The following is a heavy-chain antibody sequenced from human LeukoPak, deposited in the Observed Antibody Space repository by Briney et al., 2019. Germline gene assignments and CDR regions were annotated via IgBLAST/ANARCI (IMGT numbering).Heavy chain of an antibody. J-gene: IGHJ5*02. CDR2: INPNSGGT. CDR3: ASLGYCSGGSCYFPDQP. CDR1: GYTLTVYY. Sequence: ASVKVSCKASGYTLTVYYIQWVRQAPGQGLDWIGWINPNSGGTNYAQKFQGRVTMTRDTSISTAYMELSRLRSDDTAVYYCASLGYCSGGSCYFPDQPWGQGTLVTVSS. D-gene: IGHD2-15*01. V-gene: IGHV1-2*02.